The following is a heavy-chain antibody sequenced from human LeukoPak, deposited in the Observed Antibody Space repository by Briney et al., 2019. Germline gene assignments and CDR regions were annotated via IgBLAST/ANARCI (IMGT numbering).Heavy chain of an antibody. V-gene: IGHV3-48*03. D-gene: IGHD6-19*01. J-gene: IGHJ4*02. Sequence: GGSLRLSCAASGFVFRSYALHWVRQAPGKGLEWVSYISSSGSTIYYADSVKGRFTISRDNAKNSLYLQMNSLRAEDTAVYYCARGYWYSSGWYRGGGLWGQGTLVTVSS. CDR1: GFVFRSYA. CDR2: ISSSGSTI. CDR3: ARGYWYSSGWYRGGGL.